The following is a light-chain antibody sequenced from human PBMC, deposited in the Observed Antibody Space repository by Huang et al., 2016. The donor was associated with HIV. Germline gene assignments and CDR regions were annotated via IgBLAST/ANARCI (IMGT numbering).Light chain of an antibody. CDR1: QSVLYSSNNKNY. CDR2: WAY. CDR3: QQYYSTPPT. Sequence: DIVMTQSPDSLAVSLGERATIHCKSSQSVLYSSNNKNYLAWYQQKPGQPPKLLIYWAYTRESGVPDRFSGSGSGTDFTLTISSLQAEDVAVYYCQQYYSTPPTFGPGTKVDIK. J-gene: IGKJ3*01. V-gene: IGKV4-1*01.